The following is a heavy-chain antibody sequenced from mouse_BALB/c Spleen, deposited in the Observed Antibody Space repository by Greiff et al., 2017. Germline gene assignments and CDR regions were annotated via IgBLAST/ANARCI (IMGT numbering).Heavy chain of an antibody. CDR3: AKNYYGSSYVAWFAY. Sequence: QVQLQQSGPSLVQPSQSLSITCTVSGFSLTSYGVHWVRQSPGKGLEWLGVIWRGGSTDYNAAFMSRLSITKDNSKSQVFFKMNSLQADDTAIYYCAKNYYGSSYVAWFAYWGQGTLVTVSA. J-gene: IGHJ3*01. V-gene: IGHV2-5-1*01. CDR2: IWRGGST. CDR1: GFSLTSYG. D-gene: IGHD1-1*01.